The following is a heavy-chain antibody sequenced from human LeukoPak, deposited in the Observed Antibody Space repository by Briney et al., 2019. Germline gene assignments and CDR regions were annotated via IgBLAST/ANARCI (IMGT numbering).Heavy chain of an antibody. CDR1: GFTFSSYA. CDR2: ISGSGGST. V-gene: IGHV3-23*01. D-gene: IGHD3-10*01. Sequence: GGSLTLSCAASGFTFSSYAMSWLRQAPGKGLEWVSAISGSGGSTYYADSVKGRFTIYRDNSKNTLYLQMNSQRAEDTAVYYCAKGGYYGSGSRTYNWFDPWGQGTLVTVSS. J-gene: IGHJ5*02. CDR3: AKGGYYGSGSRTYNWFDP.